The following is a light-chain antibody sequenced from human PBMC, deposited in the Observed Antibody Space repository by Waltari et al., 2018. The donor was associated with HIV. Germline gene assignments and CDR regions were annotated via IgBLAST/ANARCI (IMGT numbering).Light chain of an antibody. J-gene: IGKJ5*01. CDR2: DAS. V-gene: IGKV3-11*01. CDR3: QQRSDGPVT. CDR1: QSLSSS. Sequence: EIVLTQSPATLSFSPGERATLPCRASQSLSSSLAWYQQRPGQAPRLLIYDASTRATGIPARFSGSGSGTDFTLTISSLEPEDFAVYYCQQRSDGPVTFGQGTRLEIK.